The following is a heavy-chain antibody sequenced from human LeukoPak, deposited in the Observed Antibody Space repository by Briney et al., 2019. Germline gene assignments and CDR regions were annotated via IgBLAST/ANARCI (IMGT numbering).Heavy chain of an antibody. CDR3: ARDTTAGSGDNWFDP. CDR2: IYYSGST. CDR1: GVSISSYY. D-gene: IGHD3-10*01. V-gene: IGHV4-59*01. Sequence: SETLSLTCTVSGVSISSYYWSWIRQPPGKGLEWIGYIYYSGSTNYNPSLKSRVTISVETSKNQFSLKLSSVTAADTAVYYCARDTTAGSGDNWFDPWGQGTLVTVSS. J-gene: IGHJ5*02.